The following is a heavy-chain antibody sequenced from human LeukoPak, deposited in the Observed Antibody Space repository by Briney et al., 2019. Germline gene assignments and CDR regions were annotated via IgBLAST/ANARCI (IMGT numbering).Heavy chain of an antibody. D-gene: IGHD3-9*01. CDR2: FDPEDGET. CDR3: ATAPYYDILTGYRDAFDI. CDR1: GYTLTELS. J-gene: IGHJ3*02. V-gene: IGHV1-24*01. Sequence: ASVKVSCKVSGYTLTELSMRWVRQAPGKGLEWMGGFDPEDGETIYAQKFQGRVTMTEDTSTDTAYMELSSLRSEDTAVYYCATAPYYDILTGYRDAFDIWGQGTMVTVSS.